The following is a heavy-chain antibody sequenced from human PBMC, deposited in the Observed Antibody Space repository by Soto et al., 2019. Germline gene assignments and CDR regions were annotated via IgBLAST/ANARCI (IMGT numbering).Heavy chain of an antibody. CDR3: ARVRSGTYFGVYYNGMDV. J-gene: IGHJ6*02. Sequence: QVQLVQSASEAKKPGSSAKVSCKASGGTFSNYAFSWVRQAPGQGLEWMGGIIPMIGTANYAEKFQGRVTITADESTSTVYMELSRLRSEDTALYYCARVRSGTYFGVYYNGMDVWGQGTAVTVSS. CDR1: GGTFSNYA. D-gene: IGHD1-26*01. V-gene: IGHV1-69*01. CDR2: IIPMIGTA.